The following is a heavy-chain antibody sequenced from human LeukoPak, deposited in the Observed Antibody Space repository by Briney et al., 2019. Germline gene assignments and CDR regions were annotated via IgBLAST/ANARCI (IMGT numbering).Heavy chain of an antibody. D-gene: IGHD6-6*01. CDR3: AREYSSSSLDY. CDR1: GYTFTSYG. V-gene: IGHV1-2*02. J-gene: IGHJ4*02. Sequence: ASVKVSCKASGYTFTSYGISWVRQAPGQGLEWMGWINPNSGGTNYAQKFQGRVTMTRDTSISTAYMELSRLRSDDTAVYYCAREYSSSSLDYWGQGTLVTVSS. CDR2: INPNSGGT.